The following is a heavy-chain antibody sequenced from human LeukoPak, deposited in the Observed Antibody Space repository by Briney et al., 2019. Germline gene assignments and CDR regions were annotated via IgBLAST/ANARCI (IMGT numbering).Heavy chain of an antibody. CDR2: ISAYNGNT. CDR1: GYTFTSYG. Sequence: ASVKVSCTASGYTFTSYGISWVRQAPGQGLEWMGWISAYNGNTNYAQKLQGRVTMTTDTSTSTAYMELRSLRSDDTAVYYCARDFFSYGSGPFDPWGQGTLVTVSS. V-gene: IGHV1-18*01. J-gene: IGHJ5*02. CDR3: ARDFFSYGSGPFDP. D-gene: IGHD3-10*01.